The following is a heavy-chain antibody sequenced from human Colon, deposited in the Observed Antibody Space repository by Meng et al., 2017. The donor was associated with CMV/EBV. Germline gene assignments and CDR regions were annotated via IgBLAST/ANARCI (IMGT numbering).Heavy chain of an antibody. J-gene: IGHJ4*02. Sequence: VKLGRVGAGVKKPGASVNVSGKAAGYTFSDYHKHWVRQAPGQGLEWMGWINSNSGATDYAQKFQGRLTMTRDTSITTVYMELSSLRSDDTAVYYCARDPSGSRVPFDYWGQGSLVTVSS. CDR3: ARDPSGSRVPFDY. D-gene: IGHD1-26*01. CDR1: GYTFSDYH. V-gene: IGHV1-2*02. CDR2: INSNSGAT.